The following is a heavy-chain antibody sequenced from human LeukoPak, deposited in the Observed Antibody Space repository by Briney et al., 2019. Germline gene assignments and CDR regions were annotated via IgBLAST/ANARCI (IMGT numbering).Heavy chain of an antibody. D-gene: IGHD2-15*01. CDR3: ARDPQYCSGGSCYSFDY. CDR1: GFTFSTYS. J-gene: IGHJ4*02. CDR2: IISSSSYI. V-gene: IGHV3-21*01. Sequence: GGPLRLSCAASGFTFSTYSMNWVRQAPGKGLEWVSSIISSSSYIYYADSVKGRFTISRDNAKSSLYLQMNSLRAEDTAVYYCARDPQYCSGGSCYSFDYWGQGTLVTVSS.